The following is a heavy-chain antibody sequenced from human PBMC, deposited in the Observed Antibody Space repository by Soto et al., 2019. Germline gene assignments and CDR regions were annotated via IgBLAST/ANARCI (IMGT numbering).Heavy chain of an antibody. V-gene: IGHV4-39*01. CDR3: AKRSSAAGHNYGMDV. CDR1: GGSISSSSYY. D-gene: IGHD6-13*01. J-gene: IGHJ6*02. Sequence: SETLSLTCTVSGGSISSSSYYWGWIRQPPGKGLEWIGSIYYSGSTYYNPSLKSRVTISVDTSKNQFSLKLSSVTAADTAVYYCAKRSSAAGHNYGMDVWGQGTTVTVSS. CDR2: IYYSGST.